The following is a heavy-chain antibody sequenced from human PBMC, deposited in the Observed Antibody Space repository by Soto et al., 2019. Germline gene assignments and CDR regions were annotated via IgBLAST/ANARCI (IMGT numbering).Heavy chain of an antibody. D-gene: IGHD1-1*01. J-gene: IGHJ6*03. V-gene: IGHV4-34*01. CDR3: ARDQSRTGTTLYYYMDV. CDR1: GGSFSGYY. Sequence: SETLSLTCAVYGGSFSGYYWSWIRQPPGKGLEWIGEINHSGSTNYNPSLKSRVTISVDTSKNQFSLKLSSVTAADTAVYYCARDQSRTGTTLYYYMDVWGKGTTVTVSS. CDR2: INHSGST.